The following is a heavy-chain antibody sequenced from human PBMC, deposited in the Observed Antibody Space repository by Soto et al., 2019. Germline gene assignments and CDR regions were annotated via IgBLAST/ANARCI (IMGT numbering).Heavy chain of an antibody. J-gene: IGHJ3*02. CDR3: ARGGIGINDAFDI. CDR1: GFTFSSYA. D-gene: IGHD1-26*01. V-gene: IGHV3-64*01. CDR2: ISSNGGST. Sequence: GGSLRLSCAASGFTFSSYAMHWVRQAPGKGLEYVSAISSNGGSTYYANSVKGRFTISRDNSKNTLYLQMGSLRAEDMAVYYCARGGIGINDAFDIWGQGTMVTVSS.